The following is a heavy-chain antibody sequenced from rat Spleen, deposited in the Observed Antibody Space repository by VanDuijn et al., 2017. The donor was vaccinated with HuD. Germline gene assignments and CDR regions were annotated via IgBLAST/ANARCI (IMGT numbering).Heavy chain of an antibody. Sequence: EVQLVESGGGLVQSGRSLKLSCAASGFTFSNYGMAWVRQTPTKGLEWVASISTGGGNTYYRDPLKGRVTISRDNAKSNLYLQRHSLRSEDTATYFCARQGNYVGFSGIMDAWGQGASVTVSS. CDR1: GFTFSNYG. CDR3: ARQGNYVGFSGIMDA. J-gene: IGHJ4*01. D-gene: IGHD1-11*01. V-gene: IGHV5S13*01. CDR2: ISTGGGNT.